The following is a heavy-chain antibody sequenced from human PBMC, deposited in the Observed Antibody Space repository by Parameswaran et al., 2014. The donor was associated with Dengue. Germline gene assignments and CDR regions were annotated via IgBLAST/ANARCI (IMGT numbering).Heavy chain of an antibody. CDR2: IYSGGST. Sequence: RWIRQPPGKGLEWVSVIYSGGSTYYADSVKGRFTISRDNSKNTLYLQMNSLRAEDTAVYYCARGSRQPLWEGDYWGQGTLVTVSS. D-gene: IGHD1-26*01. CDR3: ARGSRQPLWEGDY. J-gene: IGHJ4*02. V-gene: IGHV3-66*02.